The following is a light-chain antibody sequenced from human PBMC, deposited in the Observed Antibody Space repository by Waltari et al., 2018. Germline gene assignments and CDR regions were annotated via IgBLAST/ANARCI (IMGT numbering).Light chain of an antibody. CDR1: QSVSRT. CDR2: DAS. CDR3: QKYGRLPAT. V-gene: IGKV3-20*01. Sequence: IVLTQSPGTLSLSPGERATLSCRASQSVSRTLAWYQQKPGQAPRLLIYDASIRATGIPDRFSGSGSGTDFSLTISRLEPEDFAVYYCQKYGRLPATFGQGPRWKSN. J-gene: IGKJ1*01.